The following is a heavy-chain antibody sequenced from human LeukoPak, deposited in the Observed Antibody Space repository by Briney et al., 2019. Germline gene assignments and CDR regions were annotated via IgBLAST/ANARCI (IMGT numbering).Heavy chain of an antibody. J-gene: IGHJ4*02. V-gene: IGHV3-23*01. Sequence: HSGGSLRLSCAASGFTFSSYAMSWVHQAPGKGLEWVSAISGSGDTTYYADSVKGRFTVSRDNSKNTLYLQMSSLRAEDTAVYYCVKGPTYDYWGQGTLVTVSS. CDR3: VKGPTYDY. CDR1: GFTFSSYA. CDR2: ISGSGDTT.